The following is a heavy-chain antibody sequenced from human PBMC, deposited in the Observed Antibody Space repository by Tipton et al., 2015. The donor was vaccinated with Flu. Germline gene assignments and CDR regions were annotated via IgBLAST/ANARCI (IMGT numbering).Heavy chain of an antibody. Sequence: SLRLSCAASGFTLSSYGMSWVRQAPGKGLEWVSTITRTGSNTYYADSVKGRFTISRDNSKNTLYLQMNSLRAEDTAVYYCAKKAFVSGYARFGYWGQGTVVT. J-gene: IGHJ4*02. D-gene: IGHD3-22*01. CDR2: ITRTGSNT. CDR3: AKKAFVSGYARFGY. V-gene: IGHV3-23*01. CDR1: GFTLSSYG.